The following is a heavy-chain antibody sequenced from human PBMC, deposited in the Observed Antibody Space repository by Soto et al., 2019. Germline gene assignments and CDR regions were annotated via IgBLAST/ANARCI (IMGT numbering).Heavy chain of an antibody. Sequence: PSETLSLTCTVSGGSISSSGYSWNWIRQHPGQGLEWIGFIYYSGSTHYNPSLKSRVTISLDTSKNQFSLNLSSVTAADTAVYYCARQRPTDGRWEFANYYGMDVWGQGTPVTVSS. CDR3: ARQRPTDGRWEFANYYGMDV. V-gene: IGHV4-31*03. J-gene: IGHJ6*02. D-gene: IGHD1-26*01. CDR1: GGSISSSGYS. CDR2: IYYSGST.